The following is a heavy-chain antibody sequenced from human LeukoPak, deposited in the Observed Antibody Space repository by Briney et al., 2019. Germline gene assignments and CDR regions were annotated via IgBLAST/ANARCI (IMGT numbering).Heavy chain of an antibody. Sequence: SETLSLSCPVSTGSTISSSYYWGWIRQPPGKGLEWIGSIYYSGSTYYNPSLKSRVTISVDTSKNQFSLKLSSVTAAATAVYYCAIDCRGGIREAGICWGQGTPVTVSS. CDR1: TGSTISSSYY. D-gene: IGHD1-14*01. CDR3: AIDCRGGIREAGIC. V-gene: IGHV4-39*01. J-gene: IGHJ4*02. CDR2: IYYSGST.